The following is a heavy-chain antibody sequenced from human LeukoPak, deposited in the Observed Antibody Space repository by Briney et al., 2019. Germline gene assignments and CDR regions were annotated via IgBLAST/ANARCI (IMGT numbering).Heavy chain of an antibody. J-gene: IGHJ1*01. CDR3: ARVRRYNWNDAEDFQH. Sequence: GGSLRLSCAASGFTFSSDSMNWVRQAPGKGLEWVSSISSSSSYIYYAGSVKGRFTISRDNAKNSLYLQMNSLRAEDTAVYYCARVRRYNWNDAEDFQHWGQGTLVTVSS. V-gene: IGHV3-21*01. CDR2: ISSSSSYI. CDR1: GFTFSSDS. D-gene: IGHD1-1*01.